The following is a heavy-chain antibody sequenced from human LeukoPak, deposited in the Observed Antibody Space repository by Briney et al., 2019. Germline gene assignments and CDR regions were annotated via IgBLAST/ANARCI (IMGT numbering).Heavy chain of an antibody. Sequence: GGSLRLSCTASGFTSGDYAMSWVRQAPGKGLEWVGFIRSKAYGGTTEYAASVKGRFTISRDDSKSIAYLQMNSLKTEDTAVYYCTRVYGSNSYYYCYYMDVWGKGTTVTVSS. CDR1: GFTSGDYA. D-gene: IGHD2/OR15-2a*01. CDR3: TRVYGSNSYYYCYYMDV. CDR2: IRSKAYGGTT. J-gene: IGHJ6*03. V-gene: IGHV3-49*04.